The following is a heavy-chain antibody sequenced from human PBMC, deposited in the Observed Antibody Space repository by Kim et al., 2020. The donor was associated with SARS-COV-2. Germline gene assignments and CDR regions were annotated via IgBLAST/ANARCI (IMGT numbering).Heavy chain of an antibody. D-gene: IGHD2-15*01. J-gene: IGHJ5*02. CDR2: IYQTAST. CDR1: GGSISGYY. Sequence: SETLSLTCTVSGGSISGYYWSWIRQPPGKGLEWIGYIYQTASTYYNPSLKSRVTISVDTSKNQFSLRLSSVTAADTAVYYCARYVDGWSARFDPWGKGPLLTVSS. V-gene: IGHV4-59*01. CDR3: ARYVDGWSARFDP.